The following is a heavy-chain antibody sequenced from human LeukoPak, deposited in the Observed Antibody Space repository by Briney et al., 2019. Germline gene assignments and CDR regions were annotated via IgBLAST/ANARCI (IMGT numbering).Heavy chain of an antibody. D-gene: IGHD3-22*01. J-gene: IGHJ3*01. V-gene: IGHV3-23*01. Sequence: GESLRLSCAASGFTFSSYAMNWVRQAPGKGLEWVSSISIGGGSTYYADSVKGRFTISRDNSKNTLYLQMNSLTDEDTAVYYCARLLDNDISGDPDTFDVWGQGTTVIVSS. CDR1: GFTFSSYA. CDR2: ISIGGGST. CDR3: ARLLDNDISGDPDTFDV.